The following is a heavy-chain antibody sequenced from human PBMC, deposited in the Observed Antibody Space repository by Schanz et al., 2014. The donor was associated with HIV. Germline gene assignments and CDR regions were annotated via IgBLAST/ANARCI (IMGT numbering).Heavy chain of an antibody. J-gene: IGHJ4*02. CDR2: IWYDGSKK. CDR1: GITFSTSG. CDR3: ARDGLATYFFDV. Sequence: QVQLVESGGGVVQPGRSLRLSCAASGITFSTSGMHWVRQAPGKGLEWVAVIWYDGSKKYYADSVKGRFTISRDNSKNTLYLQMNSLRAEDTAVYYCARDGLATYFFDVWGQGTLVTVSS. V-gene: IGHV3-33*01. D-gene: IGHD3-16*01.